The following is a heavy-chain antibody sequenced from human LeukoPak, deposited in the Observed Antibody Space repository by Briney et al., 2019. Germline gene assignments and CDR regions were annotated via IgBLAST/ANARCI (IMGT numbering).Heavy chain of an antibody. J-gene: IGHJ5*02. Sequence: EGSLRLSCAASGFTFSSYSMNWVRQAPGEGLEWVSSISSSSNYIYYADSVKGRFTVSRDNAKISLYLQMNSLRAEDTAVYYCARVQDGYSIAWGQGTLVTVSS. CDR1: GFTFSSYS. CDR2: ISSSSNYI. V-gene: IGHV3-21*01. CDR3: ARVQDGYSIA. D-gene: IGHD5-18*01.